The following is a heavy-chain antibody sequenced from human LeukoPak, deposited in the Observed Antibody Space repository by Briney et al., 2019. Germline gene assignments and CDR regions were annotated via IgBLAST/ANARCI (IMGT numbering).Heavy chain of an antibody. CDR3: ATLVSTRYYFDY. Sequence: SETLSLTCSVSGGSISSSSYYWGWIRQPPGKGLEWIGNIYHSGITYYNHFNSSLKSRVTISIDTSKNQFSLRLTSVTAADTAVYFCATLVSTRYYFDYWGQGTLVTVSS. D-gene: IGHD5/OR15-5a*01. V-gene: IGHV4-39*01. CDR1: GGSISSSSYY. J-gene: IGHJ4*02. CDR2: IYHSGIT.